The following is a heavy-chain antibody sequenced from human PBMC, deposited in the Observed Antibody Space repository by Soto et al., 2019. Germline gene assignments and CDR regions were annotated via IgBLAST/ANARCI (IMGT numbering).Heavy chain of an antibody. CDR2: IYPGDSDT. CDR1: GYSFTSYW. J-gene: IGHJ5*02. CDR3: ALATFDYGTSFSSWFDP. D-gene: IGHD6-6*01. V-gene: IGHV5-51*01. Sequence: LKISCKGSGYSFTSYWIGWVRQMPGKGLEWMGIIYPGDSDTRYSPSFQGQVTISADKSITTAYLQWSSLKASDTAMYYCALATFDYGTSFSSWFDPWGQGTLVTVSS.